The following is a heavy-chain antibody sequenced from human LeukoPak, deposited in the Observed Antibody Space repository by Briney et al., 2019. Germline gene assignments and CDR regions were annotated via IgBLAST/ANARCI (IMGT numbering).Heavy chain of an antibody. D-gene: IGHD5-18*01. V-gene: IGHV3-30*03. J-gene: IGHJ4*02. Sequence: GGSLRLSCAASGFTFSSYSMNWVRQAPGKGLEWVAVISYDGSNKYYADFVEGRFTISRDNSKNTLYLQMNSLRAEDTAVYYCARDDEKGYTAMVNVVGYWGQGTLVTVSS. CDR3: ARDDEKGYTAMVNVVGY. CDR2: ISYDGSNK. CDR1: GFTFSSYS.